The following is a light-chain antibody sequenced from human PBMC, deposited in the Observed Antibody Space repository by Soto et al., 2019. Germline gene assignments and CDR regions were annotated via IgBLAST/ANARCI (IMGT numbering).Light chain of an antibody. CDR3: QHYDNLPLT. CDR2: DAS. V-gene: IGKV1-33*01. Sequence: DLQMTQSPSSLSASEGDRVTITCQASQDITNFLTWYQQKPRKAPKLLIYDASTLETGVPSRFSGSGSGIDFNLTISSLQPEDIATYYCQHYDNLPLTFGGGTKVEIK. J-gene: IGKJ4*01. CDR1: QDITNF.